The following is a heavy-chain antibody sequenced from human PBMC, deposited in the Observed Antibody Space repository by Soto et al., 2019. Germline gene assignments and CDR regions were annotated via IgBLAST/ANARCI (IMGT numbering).Heavy chain of an antibody. J-gene: IGHJ5*02. Sequence: TLSLTCAASGGSISISGVGVGWIRQPPGKALEWLALIYWDDDKRYSPSLKSRLTITKDTSKNQVVLTMTNMDPVDTATYNCAHRLGPKNWFDPWGQGTLVTVSS. V-gene: IGHV2-5*02. CDR1: GGSISISGVG. CDR3: AHRLGPKNWFDP. CDR2: IYWDDDK.